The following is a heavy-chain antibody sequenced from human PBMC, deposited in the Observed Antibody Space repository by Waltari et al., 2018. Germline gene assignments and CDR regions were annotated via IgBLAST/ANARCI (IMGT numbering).Heavy chain of an antibody. CDR1: GFTFSSYS. D-gene: IGHD2-15*01. Sequence: EVQLVESGGGLVKPGGSLRLSCAASGFTFSSYSMNWVRQAPGKGLEWVSSISSSSSYLYYADSVKGRFTISRDNAKNSLYLQMNSLRAEDTAVYYCARDVGNYYYYMDVWGKGTTVTIPS. CDR3: ARDVGNYYYYMDV. CDR2: ISSSSSYL. V-gene: IGHV3-21*01. J-gene: IGHJ6*03.